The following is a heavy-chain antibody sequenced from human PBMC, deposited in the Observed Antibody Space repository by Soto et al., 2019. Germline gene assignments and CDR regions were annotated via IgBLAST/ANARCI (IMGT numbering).Heavy chain of an antibody. CDR1: GGTFSSYA. CDR2: IIPIFGTA. CDR3: ARDSTGTRCHGADCSHYGMDV. J-gene: IGHJ6*02. D-gene: IGHD2-21*02. V-gene: IGHV1-69*12. Sequence: QVQLVQSGAEVKKPGSSVKVSCKASGGTFSSYAISWVRQAPGQGLEWMGGIIPIFGTANYAQKFQGRVTITADESTSTAYMELSSLRSEDTAVYYCARDSTGTRCHGADCSHYGMDVWGQGTTVTVSS.